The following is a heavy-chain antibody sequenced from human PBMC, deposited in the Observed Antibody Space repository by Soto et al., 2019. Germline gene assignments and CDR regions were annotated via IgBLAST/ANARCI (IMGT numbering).Heavy chain of an antibody. V-gene: IGHV3-21*04. CDR1: GFTFSSYS. J-gene: IGHJ4*02. CDR2: ISSRSSVI. Sequence: GGSLRLSCAASGFTFSSYSMSWVRQAPGEGLEWLSFISSRSSVIYYAASVQGRFTISRDNAKNSLYLQMNSLTAEDTAVYYCARAFAGSSSSDYWGQGTLVTVSS. D-gene: IGHD6-6*01. CDR3: ARAFAGSSSSDY.